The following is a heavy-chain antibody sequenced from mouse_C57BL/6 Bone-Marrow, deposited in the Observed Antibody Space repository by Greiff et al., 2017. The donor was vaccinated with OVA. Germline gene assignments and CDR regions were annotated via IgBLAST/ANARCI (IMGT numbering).Heavy chain of an antibody. CDR3: ARMYDRLGFAY. Sequence: EVQLQESGPVLVKPGASVKMSCKASGYTFTDYYMNWVKQSHGKSLEWIGDIIPDNGGTSYNQKFKGKATLTADKSSNTAYMELNSLTSEDSAVYYCARMYDRLGFAYWGQGTLVTVSA. D-gene: IGHD2-10*02. CDR1: GYTFTDYY. J-gene: IGHJ3*01. V-gene: IGHV1-19*01. CDR2: IIPDNGGT.